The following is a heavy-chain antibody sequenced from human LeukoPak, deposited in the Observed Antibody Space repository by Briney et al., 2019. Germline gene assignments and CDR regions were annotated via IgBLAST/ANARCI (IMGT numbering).Heavy chain of an antibody. Sequence: PGSSLRLSCAASGFTFTSYGFHWVRQAPGKGLEWVAVIWYDDSKKYYADSVKGRFTFSRDNSKNTLYLQMNSLRAEDPAVYYCARDDCTNNNCYWCFDPRGQGTLVTVSS. CDR1: GFTFTSYG. V-gene: IGHV3-33*01. CDR3: ARDDCTNNNCYWCFDP. J-gene: IGHJ5*02. CDR2: IWYDDSKK. D-gene: IGHD2-2*01.